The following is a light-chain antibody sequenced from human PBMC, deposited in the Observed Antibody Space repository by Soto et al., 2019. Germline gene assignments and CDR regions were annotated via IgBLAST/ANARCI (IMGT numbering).Light chain of an antibody. J-gene: IGKJ4*01. CDR3: QQSSSTPQT. CDR2: TTS. Sequence: DIQMTQSPSSLSASVGDRVTITCRASQTIRNFLNWYQQKPGTAPRLLIHTTSSLQSGVPARFSGSGSGTDFTLTISSLQPEDFATYYCQQSSSTPQTFGGGTKVEIK. V-gene: IGKV1-39*01. CDR1: QTIRNF.